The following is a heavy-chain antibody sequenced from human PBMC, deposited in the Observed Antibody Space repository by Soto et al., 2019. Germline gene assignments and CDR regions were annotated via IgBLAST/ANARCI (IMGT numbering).Heavy chain of an antibody. J-gene: IGHJ3*02. D-gene: IGHD3-22*01. CDR2: ISAYNGNT. CDR3: ASVGGYYYDSSKDAFDI. V-gene: IGHV1-18*04. CDR1: GYTFTSYG. Sequence: GASVKVSCKASGYTFTSYGISWVRQAPGQGLEWMGWISAYNGNTNYAQKLQGRVTMTTDTSTSTAYMELRSLRSDDTAVYYCASVGGYYYDSSKDAFDIWGQGTMVTVSS.